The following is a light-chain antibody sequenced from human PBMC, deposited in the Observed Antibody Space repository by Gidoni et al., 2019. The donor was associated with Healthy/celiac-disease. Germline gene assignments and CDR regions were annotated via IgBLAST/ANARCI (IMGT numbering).Light chain of an antibody. CDR1: QSVSSY. J-gene: IGKJ2*01. V-gene: IGKV3-11*01. Sequence: EIVLTQSPATLSLSPGERATLSCRASQSVSSYLAWYQQKPGQAPRLLIYDASNRATGIPARFSGSGSGTDFTLTISSLEPEDFAVYYCQQRGNWPETFXQXTKLEIK. CDR2: DAS. CDR3: QQRGNWPET.